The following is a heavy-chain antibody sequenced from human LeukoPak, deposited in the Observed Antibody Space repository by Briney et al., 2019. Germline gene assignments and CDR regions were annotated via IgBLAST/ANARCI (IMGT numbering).Heavy chain of an antibody. D-gene: IGHD2-15*01. V-gene: IGHV3-53*01. J-gene: IGHJ4*02. CDR2: LYPGGST. CDR3: ARRSCSDSICCKEYFLDY. CDR1: GFSVSSNY. Sequence: PGGSLRLSCVTSGFSVSSNYMSWVRQAPGKGLEWVSVLYPGGSTYYADSVKGRFTISRDNSKNTLYLQMDSLRAEDTAVYYCARRSCSDSICCKEYFLDYWGQGTLVAVSS.